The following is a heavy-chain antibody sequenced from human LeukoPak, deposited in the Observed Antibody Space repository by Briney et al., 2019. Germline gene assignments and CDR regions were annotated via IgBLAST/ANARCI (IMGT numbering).Heavy chain of an antibody. CDR2: FDPEDGET. Sequence: ASVKVSCKVSGYTLTELSMHWVRQAPGKGVEWMGGFDPEDGETIYAQKFQGRVNMTEDTSTDTAYMELSSLRSEDTAVYYCATFRFGELPYASFDYWGQGTLVTVSS. D-gene: IGHD3-10*01. J-gene: IGHJ4*02. CDR3: ATFRFGELPYASFDY. V-gene: IGHV1-24*01. CDR1: GYTLTELS.